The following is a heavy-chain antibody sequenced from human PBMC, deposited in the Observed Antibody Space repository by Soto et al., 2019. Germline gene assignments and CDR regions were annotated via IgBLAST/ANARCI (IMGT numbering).Heavy chain of an antibody. J-gene: IGHJ3*02. Sequence: SETLSLTCTVSGGSISRYYWSWIRQPPGKGLEWIGYIYYSGSTNYNPSLKSRVTISVDTSKNQFSLKLSSVTAADTAVYYCAREYDYIWGSYRRERNVDAFDIWGQGTMVTVSS. CDR1: GGSISRYY. CDR2: IYYSGST. D-gene: IGHD3-16*02. V-gene: IGHV4-59*01. CDR3: AREYDYIWGSYRRERNVDAFDI.